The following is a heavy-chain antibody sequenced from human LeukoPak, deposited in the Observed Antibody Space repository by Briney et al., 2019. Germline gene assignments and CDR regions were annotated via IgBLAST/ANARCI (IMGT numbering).Heavy chain of an antibody. CDR3: ASLGGGDYYYYMDV. D-gene: IGHD2-15*01. V-gene: IGHV3-21*01. CDR1: GFTFSTYS. J-gene: IGHJ6*03. CDR2: ISSRSSYI. Sequence: GGSLRLSCAASGFTFSTYSMNWVRQAPGQGLEWVSSISSRSSYIYYADSVKGRFTISRDNAKNSLYLQMNSLRVEDTAVYYCASLGGGDYYYYMDVWGKGTTVTVSS.